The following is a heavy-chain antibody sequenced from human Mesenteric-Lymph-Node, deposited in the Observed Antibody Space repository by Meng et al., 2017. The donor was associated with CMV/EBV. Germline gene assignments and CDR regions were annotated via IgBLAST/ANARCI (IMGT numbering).Heavy chain of an antibody. D-gene: IGHD3-22*01. Sequence: GESLKISCAASGFTFSSYAMNWVRQAPGKGLEWVSTISGSDDSTYYADSVKGRFTISRDNPKNTLYLQMNSLRVEDTAVYYCAKKRTDYYDSSGYFGRAMDVWGQGTTVTVSS. CDR1: GFTFSSYA. CDR3: AKKRTDYYDSSGYFGRAMDV. CDR2: ISGSDDST. J-gene: IGHJ6*02. V-gene: IGHV3-23*01.